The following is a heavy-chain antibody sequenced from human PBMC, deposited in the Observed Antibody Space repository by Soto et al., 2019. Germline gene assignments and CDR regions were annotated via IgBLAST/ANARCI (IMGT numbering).Heavy chain of an antibody. V-gene: IGHV3-74*01. CDR3: AKVATGSNNWFDP. J-gene: IGHJ5*02. CDR1: GFTFNNYW. Sequence: EVQLVESGGELVQPGGSLRLSCAASGFTFNNYWMHWVRQAPGKGLVWVSRINTDGSRTNYADSVKGRFTISRDNAKNTLYLQMDSLRAEDTAVYYCAKVATGSNNWFDPWGQGTLVTVSS. D-gene: IGHD1-1*01. CDR2: INTDGSRT.